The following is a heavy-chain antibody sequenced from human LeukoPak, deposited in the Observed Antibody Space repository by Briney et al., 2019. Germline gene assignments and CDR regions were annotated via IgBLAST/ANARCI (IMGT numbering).Heavy chain of an antibody. CDR2: IYTSGST. D-gene: IGHD6-6*01. J-gene: IGHJ5*02. Sequence: PSQTLSLTCTVSGGSISSGSYYWSWIRQPAGKGLEWIGRIYTSGSTNYNPSLKSRVTISVDTSKNQFSLKLSSVTAADTAVYYCARAFESPYSSSVRWFDPWGQGTLVTVSS. V-gene: IGHV4-61*02. CDR3: ARAFESPYSSSVRWFDP. CDR1: GGSISSGSYY.